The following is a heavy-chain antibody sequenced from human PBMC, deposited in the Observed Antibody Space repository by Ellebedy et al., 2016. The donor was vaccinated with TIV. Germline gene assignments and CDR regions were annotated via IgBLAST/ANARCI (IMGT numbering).Heavy chain of an antibody. J-gene: IGHJ4*02. V-gene: IGHV3-11*06. D-gene: IGHD2-15*01. CDR3: ARDLSVAAAKDY. CDR1: GFTFSDYY. CDR2: ISPSSTYT. Sequence: PGGSLRLSCAASGFTFSDYYMSWIRQAPGKGLDWISYISPSSTYTDYADSVKGRFTVSRDNAKNSLYLQMNSLRAEDTAVYYYARDLSVAAAKDYWGQGTLVTVSS.